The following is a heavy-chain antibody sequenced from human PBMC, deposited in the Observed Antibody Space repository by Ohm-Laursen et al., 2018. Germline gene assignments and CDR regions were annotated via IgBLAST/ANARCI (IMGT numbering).Heavy chain of an antibody. V-gene: IGHV4-34*01. CDR1: GGSFSGYY. Sequence: TLSLTCAVYGGSFSGYYWNWVRQPPGKGLEWIGEINHSGSTNYNPSLKSRVTISVDASKNQFSLNLSSVTAADTAVYYCARGRWVTPFDYWGQGALVTVSS. CDR2: INHSGST. CDR3: ARGRWVTPFDY. J-gene: IGHJ4*02. D-gene: IGHD2-21*02.